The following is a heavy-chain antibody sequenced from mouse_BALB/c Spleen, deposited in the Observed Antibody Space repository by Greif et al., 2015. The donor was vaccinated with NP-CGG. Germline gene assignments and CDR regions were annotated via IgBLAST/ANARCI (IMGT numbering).Heavy chain of an antibody. V-gene: IGHV1S81*02. CDR2: INPSNGGT. D-gene: IGHD2-1*01. J-gene: IGHJ3*01. CDR3: TRSDYYAWFAY. Sequence: QVQLQQSGAELVKPGASVKLSCKASGYTFTSYYMYWVKQRPGQGLEWIGEINPSNGGTNFNEKFKSKATLTVDKSSSTAYMPLSSLTSEDSAVYYCTRSDYYAWFAYWGQGTLVTVSA. CDR1: GYTFTSYY.